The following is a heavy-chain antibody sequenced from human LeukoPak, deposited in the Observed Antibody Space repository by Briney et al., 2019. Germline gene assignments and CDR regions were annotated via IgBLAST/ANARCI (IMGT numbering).Heavy chain of an antibody. D-gene: IGHD6-13*01. CDR3: ARGPLIAAAGTYTIHDY. Sequence: ASVKVSCKASGYTFTSYGISWVRQAPGQGLEWMGWISACNGNTNYAQKLQGRVTMTTDTSMSTAYMELRSLRSDDTAVYYCARGPLIAAAGTYTIHDYWGQGTLVTVSS. CDR2: ISACNGNT. J-gene: IGHJ4*02. V-gene: IGHV1-18*01. CDR1: GYTFTSYG.